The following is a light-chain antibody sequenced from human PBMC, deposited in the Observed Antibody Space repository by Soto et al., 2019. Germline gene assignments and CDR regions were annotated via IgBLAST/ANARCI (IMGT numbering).Light chain of an antibody. Sequence: QTVVTQEPSFSVSPGRTVTLTCGLSSGSVSTGYYPSWYQQTPGQDPRTLIYSTNTRSSGVPDRFSGSILGAKAALTITGAQADDESDYYCVLYMGSGIWVFGGGTKLTVL. CDR1: SGSVSTGYY. V-gene: IGLV8-61*01. CDR3: VLYMGSGIWV. CDR2: STN. J-gene: IGLJ3*02.